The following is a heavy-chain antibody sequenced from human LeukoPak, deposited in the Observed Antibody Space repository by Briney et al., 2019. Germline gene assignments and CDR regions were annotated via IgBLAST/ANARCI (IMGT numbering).Heavy chain of an antibody. CDR3: ARVEYCTKGVCINFDL. CDR2: INPNSGGT. Sequence: ASVKVSXRASGYTFTGPYIHWMRQAPGQGLEWMGWINPNSGGTNYAQKFQGRVTVTRDTSTSTAYMELSGLRADDTAVYYCARVEYCTKGVCINFDLWGQGTLVTVSS. J-gene: IGHJ4*02. CDR1: GYTFTGPY. V-gene: IGHV1-2*02. D-gene: IGHD2-8*01.